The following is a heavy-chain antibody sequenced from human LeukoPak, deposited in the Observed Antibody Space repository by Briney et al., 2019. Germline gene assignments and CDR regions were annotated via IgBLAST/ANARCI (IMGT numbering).Heavy chain of an antibody. V-gene: IGHV3-9*01. CDR2: ISWNSGSI. CDR1: GFTFDDYA. Sequence: GGSLRLSCAASGFTFDDYAMHWVRQAPGKGLEWVSGISWNSGSIGYADSVKGRFTISRDNAKNSLYLQVNSLRAEDTALYYCAKDIKRYFDWFDYWGQGTLVTVSS. CDR3: AKDIKRYFDWFDY. J-gene: IGHJ4*02. D-gene: IGHD3-9*01.